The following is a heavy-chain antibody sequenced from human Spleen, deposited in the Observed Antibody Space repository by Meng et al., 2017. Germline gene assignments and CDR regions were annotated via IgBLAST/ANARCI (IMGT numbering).Heavy chain of an antibody. J-gene: IGHJ4*02. CDR1: GFTFSSYA. Sequence: GGSLRLSCVASGFTFSSYAMSWVRQAPGKGLEWVSTISGSGGNTYYADSVKGRFTISRDNSKNTLYLQMNSLRAEDTAVYYRAKLVGDPFVWGQGTLVTVSS. CDR2: ISGSGGNT. D-gene: IGHD6-6*01. CDR3: AKLVGDPFV. V-gene: IGHV3-23*01.